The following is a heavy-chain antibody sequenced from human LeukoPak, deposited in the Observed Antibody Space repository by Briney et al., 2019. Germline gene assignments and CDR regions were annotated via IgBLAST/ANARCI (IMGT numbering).Heavy chain of an antibody. D-gene: IGHD7-27*01. CDR1: GFTFSSYW. CDR2: INREGGTT. V-gene: IGHV3-74*03. CDR3: ARDLTGGDDY. J-gene: IGHJ4*02. Sequence: GGSLRLSCAASGFTFSSYWMHWVRQVPGKGLVWVSRINREGGTTTYADSVKGRFTISRDNAKNTLYLQMNSLSAEDTAVYFCARDLTGGDDYWGQGTLVTVSS.